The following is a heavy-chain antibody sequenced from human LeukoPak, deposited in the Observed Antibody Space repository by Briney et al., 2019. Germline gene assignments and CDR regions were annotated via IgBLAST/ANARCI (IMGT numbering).Heavy chain of an antibody. D-gene: IGHD1-26*01. CDR1: GFTFDDYG. CDR3: ARGEGATPYYYYYMDV. V-gene: IGHV3-20*04. CDR2: INWNGGST. Sequence: GGSLRLSCAASGFTFDDYGMSWVRQAPGKGLEWVSGINWNGGSTGYADSVKGRFTISRDNAKNSLYLQMNSLRAEDTAVYYCARGEGATPYYYYYMDVWGKGTTVTISS. J-gene: IGHJ6*03.